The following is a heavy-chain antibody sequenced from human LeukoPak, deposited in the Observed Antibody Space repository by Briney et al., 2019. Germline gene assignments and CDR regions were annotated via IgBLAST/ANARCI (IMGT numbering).Heavy chain of an antibody. CDR3: ARGNGYPHFDY. CDR2: IYYSGST. J-gene: IGHJ4*02. Sequence: SETLSLTCTVSGGSISSSDYYWSWIRQPPGKGLEWIGYIYYSGSTYYNPSLKSRVTISVDTSKNQFSLKLSSVTAADTAVYFCARGNGYPHFDYWGQGTLVTVSS. V-gene: IGHV4-30-4*02. D-gene: IGHD5-24*01. CDR1: GGSISSSDYY.